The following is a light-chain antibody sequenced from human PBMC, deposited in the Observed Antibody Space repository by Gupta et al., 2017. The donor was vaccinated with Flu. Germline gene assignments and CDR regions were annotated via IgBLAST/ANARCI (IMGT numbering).Light chain of an antibody. CDR1: SSHVGGYNY. V-gene: IGLV2-14*01. CDR2: DVS. J-gene: IGLJ1*01. CDR3: CSYTPAGTYV. Sequence: QSALTQPASVSGSPGQSITLSCTGTSSHVGGYNYVSWYQHHPGKAPALIMCDVSSRPAGISSRFSGSKSGNTASLTISGLQAEDEADYYCCSYTPAGTYVFGSGTTVTVL.